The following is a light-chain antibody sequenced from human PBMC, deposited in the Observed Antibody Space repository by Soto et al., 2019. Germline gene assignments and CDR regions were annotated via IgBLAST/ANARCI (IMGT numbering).Light chain of an antibody. Sequence: DIQMTQSPSSLSASVGDRVTITCRASQGISNFLAWYQQKPGKVPKLLISAASTLQSGVPSRFSGSVSGTDFTLTITSLQPEDVATYYCQKYSSVITFGQGTRLE. CDR2: AAS. CDR3: QKYSSVIT. J-gene: IGKJ5*01. CDR1: QGISNF. V-gene: IGKV1-27*01.